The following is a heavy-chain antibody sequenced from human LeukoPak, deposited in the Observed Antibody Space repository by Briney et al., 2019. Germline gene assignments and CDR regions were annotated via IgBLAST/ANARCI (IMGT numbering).Heavy chain of an antibody. Sequence: PSETLSLTCTVSGGSISSGGYYWSWIRQHPGKGLEWIGYMYNSGSMYYNPSLKSRVAISVDTSKNQFSLKLSSVTAADTAVYYCARPYYYDSRIDPWGQGTRVTVSS. CDR2: MYNSGSM. CDR3: ARPYYYDSRIDP. V-gene: IGHV4-30-4*08. J-gene: IGHJ5*02. D-gene: IGHD3-22*01. CDR1: GGSISSGGYY.